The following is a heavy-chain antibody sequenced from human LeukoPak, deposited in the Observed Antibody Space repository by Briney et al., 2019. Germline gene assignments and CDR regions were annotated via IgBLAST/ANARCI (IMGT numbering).Heavy chain of an antibody. Sequence: GRSLRLSCAASGFTFISYGMHWVRQAPGKGLEWVAVIWHEGSDKNYADSVKGRFTISRDNSKNTLYLQMNSLRAEDTAVYYCARGKDLGRGVIDYWGQGTLITVSS. CDR1: GFTFISYG. J-gene: IGHJ4*02. D-gene: IGHD3-10*01. V-gene: IGHV3-33*01. CDR2: IWHEGSDK. CDR3: ARGKDLGRGVIDY.